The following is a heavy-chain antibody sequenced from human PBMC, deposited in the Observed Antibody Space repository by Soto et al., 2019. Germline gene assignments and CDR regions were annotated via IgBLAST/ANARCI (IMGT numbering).Heavy chain of an antibody. CDR1: GYPVTAYY. V-gene: IGHV1-2*02. D-gene: IGHD3-3*01. J-gene: IGHJ3*02. CDR2: INPATGAA. Sequence: QLHLVQSGAVVKKPGASVTVSCSASGYPVTAYYMHWVRQAPGRGLEWMGGINPATGAAKYTQTFQGRVTMTRDPSTSTVFKEMSGPTSEDTAVFYCARGGGVGVAGSAAFDMWGQGTLVTVSS. CDR3: ARGGGVGVAGSAAFDM.